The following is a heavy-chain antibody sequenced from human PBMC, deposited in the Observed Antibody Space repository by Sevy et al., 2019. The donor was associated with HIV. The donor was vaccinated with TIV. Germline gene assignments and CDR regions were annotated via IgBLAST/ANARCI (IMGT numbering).Heavy chain of an antibody. J-gene: IGHJ4*02. V-gene: IGHV4-4*09. CDR2: RGPSGTT. D-gene: IGHD3-3*01. Sequence: SETLSLTCTVSGASISSSYWTWIRQPPGKGLEWIGERGPSGTTIYKTSLESRATLSLDTTKNEFSLKLTSVTAADTAVYYCARSRFYFDSWGQGSLVTVSS. CDR1: GASISSSY. CDR3: ARSRFYFDS.